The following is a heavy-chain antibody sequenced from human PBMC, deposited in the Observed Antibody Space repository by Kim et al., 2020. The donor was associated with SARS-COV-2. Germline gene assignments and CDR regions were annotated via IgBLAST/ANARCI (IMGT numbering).Heavy chain of an antibody. CDR1: GFTFSSYA. CDR2: ISYDGSNK. V-gene: IGHV3-30-3*01. D-gene: IGHD2-15*01. CDR3: ARGSSYYYMDV. J-gene: IGHJ6*03. Sequence: GGSLRLSCAASGFTFSSYAMHWVRQAPGKGLEWVAVISYDGSNKYYADSVKGRFTISRDNSKNTLYLQMNTLRAEDTAVYYCARGSSYYYMDVWGKWTT.